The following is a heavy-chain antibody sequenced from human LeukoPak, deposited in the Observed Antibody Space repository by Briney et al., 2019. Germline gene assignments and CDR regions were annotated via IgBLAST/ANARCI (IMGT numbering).Heavy chain of an antibody. J-gene: IGHJ3*02. V-gene: IGHV4-34*01. Sequence: SETLSLTCSVSGGSTKSGGYYWSWIRQPPGKGLEWIGEINHSGSTNYNPSLKSRVTISVDTSKNQFSLKLSSVTAADTAVYYCARVSPPRITDGSGYGAFDIWGQGTMVTVSS. CDR3: ARVSPPRITDGSGYGAFDI. D-gene: IGHD3-3*01. CDR1: GGSTKSGGYY. CDR2: INHSGST.